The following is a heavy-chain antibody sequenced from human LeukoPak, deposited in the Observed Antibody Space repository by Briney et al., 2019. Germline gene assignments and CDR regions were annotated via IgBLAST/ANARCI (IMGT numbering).Heavy chain of an antibody. V-gene: IGHV3-30*04. CDR3: ARDQLGAVLYFDY. CDR1: GFTFSSYA. Sequence: GGSLRLSCAVSGFTFSSYAMHWVRQAPGKGLEWVALISYDGSDKYYADSVKGRFTISRDNSKNTLYLQINSLRVEDTAVYYCARDQLGAVLYFDYWGQGTLVTVSS. J-gene: IGHJ4*02. CDR2: ISYDGSDK. D-gene: IGHD1-1*01.